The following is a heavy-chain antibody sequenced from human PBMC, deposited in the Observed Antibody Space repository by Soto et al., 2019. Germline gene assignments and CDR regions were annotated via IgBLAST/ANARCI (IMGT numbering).Heavy chain of an antibody. V-gene: IGHV4-30-2*01. D-gene: IGHD5-18*01. CDR1: GGSIGSGGDS. Sequence: SETLSLTYAVSGGSIGSGGDSWSWIRQPPGKGLEWIGYIYHSGNAYYNPSLRSRVSISLDMYKNQFSLKLTSVTAADTAVYYCAREAGPYTPNWFDPWGRGTLVTVSS. CDR3: AREAGPYTPNWFDP. J-gene: IGHJ5*02. CDR2: IYHSGNA.